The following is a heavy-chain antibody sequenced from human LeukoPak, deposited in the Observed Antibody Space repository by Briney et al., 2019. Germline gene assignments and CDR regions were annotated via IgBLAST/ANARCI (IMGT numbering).Heavy chain of an antibody. CDR3: VSGLIPVAGTSGNY. CDR2: ISRNGGVT. Sequence: PGGSLRLSCSASGFTFSSYSLHWVRQAPGRGLEHVLGISRNGGVTYYADSVKGRFTISRDNAKNTLYLQMSSLRAEDTAVYYCVSGLIPVAGTSGNYWGPGTLVTVSS. V-gene: IGHV3-64D*06. J-gene: IGHJ4*02. CDR1: GFTFSSYS. D-gene: IGHD6-19*01.